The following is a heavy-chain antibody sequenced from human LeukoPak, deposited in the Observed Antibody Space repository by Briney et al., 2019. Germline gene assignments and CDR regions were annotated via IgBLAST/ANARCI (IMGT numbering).Heavy chain of an antibody. D-gene: IGHD6-19*01. CDR1: GFTFSNYA. J-gene: IGHJ4*02. V-gene: IGHV3-23*01. CDR3: ARDLSPYSSGWYGDLDY. CDR2: ISGSFIST. Sequence: PGGSLRLSCAASGFTFSNYAMSWVRQAPGKGLEWVSAISGSFISTYYADSVKGRFTISRDNAKNSLYLQMNSLRAEDTALYYCARDLSPYSSGWYGDLDYWGQGTLVTVSS.